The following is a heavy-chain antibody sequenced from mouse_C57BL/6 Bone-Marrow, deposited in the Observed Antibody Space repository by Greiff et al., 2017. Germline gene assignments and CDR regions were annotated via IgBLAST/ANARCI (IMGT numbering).Heavy chain of an antibody. CDR3: ATLYY. CDR2: IDPSDSYT. J-gene: IGHJ2*01. CDR1: GYTFTSYW. D-gene: IGHD6-1*01. Sequence: QVQLQQPGAELVMPGASVKLSCKASGYTFTSYWMHWVKQRPGQGLEWIGEIDPSDSYTNSNQKFKGKATLTVAKSSSTAYMQLSSLTSEDSAVYYCATLYYWGQGTTLTVSS. V-gene: IGHV1-69*01.